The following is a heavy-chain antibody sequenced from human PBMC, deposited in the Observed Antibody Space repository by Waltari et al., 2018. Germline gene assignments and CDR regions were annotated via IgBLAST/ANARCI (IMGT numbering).Heavy chain of an antibody. CDR3: ARDVAARRPLGYYGMDV. CDR2: IIPIFGTA. D-gene: IGHD6-6*01. J-gene: IGHJ6*02. V-gene: IGHV1-69*13. CDR1: GGTFSSYA. Sequence: QVQLVQSGAEVKKPGSSVKVSCKASGGTFSSYAISWVRQVPGQGLEWMGGIIPIFGTANYAQKFQGRVTITADESTSTAYMELSSLRSEDTAVYYCARDVAARRPLGYYGMDVWGQGTTVTVSS.